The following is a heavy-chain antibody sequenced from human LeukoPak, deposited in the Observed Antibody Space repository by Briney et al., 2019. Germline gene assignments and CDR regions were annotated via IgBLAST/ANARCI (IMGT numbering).Heavy chain of an antibody. CDR2: INWNGGST. D-gene: IGHD2-21*01. CDR3: AKGGLQGRFDY. V-gene: IGHV3-20*04. J-gene: IGHJ4*02. CDR1: GFTFDDYG. Sequence: GGSLRLSCAASGFTFDDYGMSWVRQAPGKGLEWVSGINWNGGSTGYADSVKGRFTISRDNSKNTLYLQMNSLRAEDTAVYYCAKGGLQGRFDYWGQGTLVTVSS.